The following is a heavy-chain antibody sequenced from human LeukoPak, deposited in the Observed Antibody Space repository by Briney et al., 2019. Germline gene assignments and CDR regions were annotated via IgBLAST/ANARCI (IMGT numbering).Heavy chain of an antibody. D-gene: IGHD3-10*01. CDR2: INHSGST. J-gene: IGHJ4*02. Sequence: SETLSLTCAVYGGSFSGYYWSWIRQPPGKGLEWIGEINHSGSTNYNPSLKSRVTISVDTSKNQFSLKLSSVTAADTAVYYCARGGPTYYYGSGSYWGGNYFDYWGQGTLVTVSS. CDR1: GGSFSGYY. CDR3: ARGGPTYYYGSGSYWGGNYFDY. V-gene: IGHV4-34*01.